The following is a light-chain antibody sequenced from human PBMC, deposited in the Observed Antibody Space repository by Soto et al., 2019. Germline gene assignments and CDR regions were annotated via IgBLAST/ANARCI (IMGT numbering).Light chain of an antibody. Sequence: QSALTQPPSASGSPGQSVTISCTGTSSDVGAYNYVSWYQQHPGKAPKLMIYEVNKRPSGVPDRFSGSKSGNTASLTVSGLQAEDEADYSCSSHAASGVFGGGTKLTVL. V-gene: IGLV2-8*01. CDR1: SSDVGAYNY. J-gene: IGLJ3*02. CDR2: EVN. CDR3: SSHAASGV.